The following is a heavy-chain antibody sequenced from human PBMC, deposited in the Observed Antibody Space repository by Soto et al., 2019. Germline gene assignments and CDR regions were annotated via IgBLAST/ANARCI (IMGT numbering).Heavy chain of an antibody. D-gene: IGHD3-16*01. CDR3: AKNPELYAWGLEAYFDY. CDR1: GFTFSSFG. V-gene: IGHV3-30*18. J-gene: IGHJ4*02. Sequence: PGGSLRLSCVASGFTFSSFGTHWVRQAPGKGPGWVAVISYDGSDKYYADSVKGLFSISRDNSKNTLYLQMNSLRAEDTAVYYCAKNPELYAWGLEAYFDYWGQGTLVTVSS. CDR2: ISYDGSDK.